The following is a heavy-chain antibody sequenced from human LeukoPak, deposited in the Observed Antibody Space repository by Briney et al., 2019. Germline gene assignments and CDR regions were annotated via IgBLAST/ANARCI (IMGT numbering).Heavy chain of an antibody. J-gene: IGHJ4*02. V-gene: IGHV3-11*01. Sequence: GGSLRLSCAASGFTFSDYYMSWIRQAPGKGLEWVSYISSSGSTIYYADSVKGRFTISRDNAENSLYLQMNSLRAEDTAVYYRARDHRIAAAPFDYWGQGTLVTVSS. CDR2: ISSSGSTI. D-gene: IGHD6-13*01. CDR3: ARDHRIAAAPFDY. CDR1: GFTFSDYY.